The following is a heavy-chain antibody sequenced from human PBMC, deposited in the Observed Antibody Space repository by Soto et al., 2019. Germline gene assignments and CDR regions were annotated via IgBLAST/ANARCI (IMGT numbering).Heavy chain of an antibody. Sequence: EEHLVESGGGLVKPGGSLRLSCAACGFIFGIYTMNWVRQAPGKGLEWVSSISNSGTYVTYADTVKGRFTISRDNDKNCLFLQMNSLRADDTAVYYCATARAQWLEGSRADYWGQGTLVTVSS. V-gene: IGHV3-21*06. CDR3: ATARAQWLEGSRADY. CDR2: ISNSGTYV. CDR1: GFIFGIYT. J-gene: IGHJ4*02. D-gene: IGHD6-19*01.